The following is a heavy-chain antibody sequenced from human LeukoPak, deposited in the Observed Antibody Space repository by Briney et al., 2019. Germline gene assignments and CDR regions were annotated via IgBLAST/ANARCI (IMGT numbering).Heavy chain of an antibody. V-gene: IGHV3-7*03. J-gene: IGHJ6*04. CDR3: ARERDSSWAFYYYYGMDV. D-gene: IGHD6-13*01. CDR1: GFTSSSYW. CDR2: IKQDGSEK. Sequence: GGSLRLSCAASGFTSSSYWMCWVRQAPGKGLEWVANIKQDGSEKYYVDSVKGRFTISRDNAKNSLYLQMNSLRAEDTAVYYCARERDSSWAFYYYYGMDVWGKGTTVTVSS.